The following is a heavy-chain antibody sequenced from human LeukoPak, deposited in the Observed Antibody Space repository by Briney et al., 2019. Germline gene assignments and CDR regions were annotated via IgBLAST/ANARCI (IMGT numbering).Heavy chain of an antibody. Sequence: GYYWSWVRQPPGKGLEWIGEINHSGSTNYNPSLKSRVTTSVDTSKNQFSLKLSSVTAADTAVYYCARGGYYYGSGSYYTDYWGQGTLVTVSS. CDR2: INHSGST. D-gene: IGHD3-10*01. CDR3: ARGGYYYGSGSYYTDY. J-gene: IGHJ4*02. V-gene: IGHV4-34*01. CDR1: GYY.